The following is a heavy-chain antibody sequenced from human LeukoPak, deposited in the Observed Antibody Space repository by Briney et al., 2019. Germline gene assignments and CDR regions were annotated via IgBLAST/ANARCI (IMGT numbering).Heavy chain of an antibody. J-gene: IGHJ4*02. CDR3: ARDLMPVAATGLFDH. CDR1: GGTFSSYA. D-gene: IGHD6-19*01. CDR2: ISAYADNT. V-gene: IGHV1-18*01. Sequence: ASVKVSCKASGGTFSSYAISWVRQAPGQGLEWMGWISAYADNTNFAQNFQGRVALTTDTSTNTAYMELRSLRSDDTAVYYCARDLMPVAATGLFDHWGQGTLVTVSS.